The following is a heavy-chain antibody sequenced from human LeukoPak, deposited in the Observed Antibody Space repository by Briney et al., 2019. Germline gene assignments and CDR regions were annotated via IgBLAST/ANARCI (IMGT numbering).Heavy chain of an antibody. D-gene: IGHD3-3*01. V-gene: IGHV1-69*05. J-gene: IGHJ4*02. CDR1: GGTFSSYA. CDR3: ARGVYDFWSGYLYYFDY. CDR2: IIPIFGTA. Sequence: ASVKVSCKASGGTFSSYAISWVRQAPGQGLEWMGGIIPIFGTANYAQKFQGRVTITTDESTSTAYMELSSLRSEDTAVYYCARGVYDFWSGYLYYFDYWGRGTLVTVSS.